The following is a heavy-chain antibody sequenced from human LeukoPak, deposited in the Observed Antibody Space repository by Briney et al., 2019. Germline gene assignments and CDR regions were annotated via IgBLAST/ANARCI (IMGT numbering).Heavy chain of an antibody. Sequence: GGSLRLSCAASGFTFSSYWMHWVRQAPGKGLVWVSLINSDGSSTIYADSVKGRFTISRDNVKNTLYLQMNSLRAEDTAVYYCARGLTIFGVVNVAFDIWGQGTMVTVSS. D-gene: IGHD3-3*01. J-gene: IGHJ3*02. CDR2: INSDGSST. V-gene: IGHV3-74*01. CDR1: GFTFSSYW. CDR3: ARGLTIFGVVNVAFDI.